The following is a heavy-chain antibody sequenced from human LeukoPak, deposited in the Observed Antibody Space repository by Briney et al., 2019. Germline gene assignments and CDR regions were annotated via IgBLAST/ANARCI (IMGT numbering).Heavy chain of an antibody. Sequence: GGSLRLSCAASGFTFSPYALHWVRQAPGKGLEWVAFIRYDGSNKYYADSVKGRFTISRDNSKNSLYLQMNSLRAEDTAVYYCARDLIIWGASLLGAFDIWGQGTMVTVSS. J-gene: IGHJ3*02. CDR2: IRYDGSNK. CDR1: GFTFSPYA. D-gene: IGHD3-16*01. V-gene: IGHV3-30*02. CDR3: ARDLIIWGASLLGAFDI.